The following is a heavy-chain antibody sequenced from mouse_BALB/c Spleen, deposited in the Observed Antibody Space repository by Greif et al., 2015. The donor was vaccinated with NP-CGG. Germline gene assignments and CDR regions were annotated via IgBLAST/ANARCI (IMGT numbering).Heavy chain of an antibody. CDR3: ARRYYGHWYFDV. J-gene: IGHJ1*01. D-gene: IGHD1-2*01. V-gene: IGHV5-17*02. CDR2: ISSGSSTI. Sequence: EVQLQESGGGLVQPGGSRKLSCAASGFTFSSFGMHWVRQAPEKGLEWVAYISSGSSTIYYADTVKGRFTISRDNPKNTLFLQMTSLRSEDTAMYYCARRYYGHWYFDVWGAGTTVTVSS. CDR1: GFTFSSFG.